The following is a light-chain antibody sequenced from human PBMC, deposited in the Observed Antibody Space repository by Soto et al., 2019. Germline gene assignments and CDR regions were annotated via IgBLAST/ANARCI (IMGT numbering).Light chain of an antibody. CDR2: GAS. CDR1: ESISSHY. J-gene: IGKJ3*01. CDR3: QSLGDSPLS. Sequence: EGVLMHSPDTLSLSPGERATLSCRASESISSHYIAWYHHNPGQAPMLLIFGASTSATGIPDRFSGSLSGTYFTLAISRLSPQGFAMYYCQSLGDSPLSFGPGNKVDIK. V-gene: IGKV3-20*01.